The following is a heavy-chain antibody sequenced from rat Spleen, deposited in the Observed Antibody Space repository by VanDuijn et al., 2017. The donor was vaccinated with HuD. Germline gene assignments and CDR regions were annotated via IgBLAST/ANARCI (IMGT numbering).Heavy chain of an antibody. V-gene: IGHV5S13*01. Sequence: EVQLVESGGGLVQPGRSLRLSCVASGFTFSNSGMAWVRQAPTKGLEWVASITNSGDSTYYRDSVKGRFTISRHNAKSTLYLQMNSLRPEDTATYYCTRAPYGYFDYWGQGVEVTVSS. D-gene: IGHD1-3*01. CDR3: TRAPYGYFDY. CDR1: GFTFSNSG. CDR2: ITNSGDST. J-gene: IGHJ2*01.